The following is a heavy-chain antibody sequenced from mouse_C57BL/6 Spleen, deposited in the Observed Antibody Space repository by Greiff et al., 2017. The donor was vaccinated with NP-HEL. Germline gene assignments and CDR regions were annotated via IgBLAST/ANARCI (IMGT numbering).Heavy chain of an antibody. J-gene: IGHJ2*01. V-gene: IGHV1-76*01. CDR2: IYPGSGNT. Sequence: VQLQQSGAELVRPGASVKLSCKASGYTFTDYYINWVKQRPGQGLEWIARIYPGSGNTYYNEKFKGKATLTAEKSSSTAYMQLSSLTSEDSAVYFCARIAQGFDYWGQGTTLTVSS. CDR1: GYTFTDYY. CDR3: ARIAQGFDY.